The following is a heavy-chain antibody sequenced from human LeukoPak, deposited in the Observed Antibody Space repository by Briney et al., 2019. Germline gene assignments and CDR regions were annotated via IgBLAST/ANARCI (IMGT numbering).Heavy chain of an antibody. CDR2: INPSGGST. V-gene: IGHV1-46*01. D-gene: IGHD3-10*01. J-gene: IGHJ5*02. CDR3: AKYITMVRGVNTSRSAGSWFDP. Sequence: ASVKVSCKASGYTCTSYYMHWVRQAPGQGLEWMGIINPSGGSTSYAQKFQGRVTMTRDTSTSTVYMELSSLRSEDTAVYYCAKYITMVRGVNTSRSAGSWFDPWGQGTLVTVSS. CDR1: GYTCTSYY.